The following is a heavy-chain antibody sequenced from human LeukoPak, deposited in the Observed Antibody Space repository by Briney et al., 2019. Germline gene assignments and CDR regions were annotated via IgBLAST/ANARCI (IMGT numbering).Heavy chain of an antibody. D-gene: IGHD6-19*01. CDR2: IYHSGST. V-gene: IGHV4-38-2*01. CDR3: ARELKTVAGTGY. J-gene: IGHJ4*02. CDR1: GYSISSGYS. Sequence: PSETLSLTCAVSGYSISSGYSGGWIRQPPGKGLEWIGSIYHSGSTYYNPSLKSRVTISVDTSKNQFCLKLSSVTAADTAVYYCARELKTVAGTGYWGQGTLVTVSS.